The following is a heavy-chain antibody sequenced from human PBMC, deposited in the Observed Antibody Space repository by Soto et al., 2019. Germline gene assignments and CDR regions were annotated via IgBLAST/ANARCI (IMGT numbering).Heavy chain of an antibody. V-gene: IGHV3-21*01. Sequence: EVQLVESGGGLVKPGGSLRLSCAASGFTFSSYSMNWVRQAPGKGLEWVSSISCSSSYIYYADSVKGRFTISRDNAKNSLYLQMNSLRGEKTAVYYCASPVVTAVAFGIWGQGTMVTVSS. D-gene: IGHD2-21*02. CDR1: GFTFSSYS. CDR3: ASPVVTAVAFGI. CDR2: ISCSSSYI. J-gene: IGHJ3*02.